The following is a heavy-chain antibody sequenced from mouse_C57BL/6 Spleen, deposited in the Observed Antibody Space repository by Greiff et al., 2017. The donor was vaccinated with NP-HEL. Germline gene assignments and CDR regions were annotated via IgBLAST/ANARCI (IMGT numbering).Heavy chain of an antibody. J-gene: IGHJ4*01. CDR3: ARGIYYYGSSIYYYAMDY. CDR2: IYPGSGST. CDR1: GYTFTSYW. Sequence: QVQLQQPGAELVKPGASVKMSCKASGYTFTSYWITWVKQRPGQGLEWIGDIYPGSGSTNYNEKFKSKATLTVDTSSSTAYMQLSSLTSEDSAVYYCARGIYYYGSSIYYYAMDYWGQGTSVTVSS. V-gene: IGHV1-55*01. D-gene: IGHD1-1*01.